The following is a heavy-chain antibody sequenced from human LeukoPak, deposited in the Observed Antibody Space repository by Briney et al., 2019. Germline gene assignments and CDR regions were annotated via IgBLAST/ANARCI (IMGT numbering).Heavy chain of an antibody. V-gene: IGHV3-23*01. D-gene: IGHD2-21*02. CDR1: GFTFSTYA. CDR2: ISGSGSST. CDR3: AKEVTVRYYYMDV. J-gene: IGHJ6*03. Sequence: GGSLRLSCAASGFTFSTYAMSWVRQAPGKGLEWVSVISGSGSSTYYADSVKGRFTISRDNSKNTLYLQMNSLRAEDTAVYYCAKEVTVRYYYMDVWGKGTTVTVSS.